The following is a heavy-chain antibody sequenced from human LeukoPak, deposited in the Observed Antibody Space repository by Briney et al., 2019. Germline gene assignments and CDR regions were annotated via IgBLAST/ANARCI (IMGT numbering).Heavy chain of an antibody. CDR3: TRHTTGSPEFDP. CDR2: IRSKANNYAT. CDR1: GFNFNDSA. D-gene: IGHD1-26*01. J-gene: IGHJ5*02. V-gene: IGHV3-73*01. Sequence: GGSLRLSCVTSGFNFNDSALHWVRQAPGKGLEWVGRIRSKANNYATTYTASVRGRFIFSRDDSKSTAWLQMNSLRIEDSALYYCTRHTTGSPEFDPWGQGTLVTVAS.